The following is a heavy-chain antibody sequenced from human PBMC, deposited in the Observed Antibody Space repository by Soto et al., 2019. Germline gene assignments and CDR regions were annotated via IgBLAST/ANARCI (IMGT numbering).Heavy chain of an antibody. D-gene: IGHD3-16*01. CDR2: MNPGSGDT. V-gene: IGHV1-8*01. Sequence: ASVKVSCKASGYSFTNNDVTWLRQGTGQGLEWMGCMNPGSGDTGYAQKFQGRVTMTRDISIATAYMELSSLRSDDTAIYYCARMATFGSLNWFDPWGQGTLVTVSS. CDR3: ARMATFGSLNWFDP. CDR1: GYSFTNND. J-gene: IGHJ5*02.